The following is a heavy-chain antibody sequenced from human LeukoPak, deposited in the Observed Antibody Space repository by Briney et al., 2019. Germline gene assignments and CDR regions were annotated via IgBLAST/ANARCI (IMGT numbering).Heavy chain of an antibody. J-gene: IGHJ5*02. CDR3: AKWPSDIVVVPAA. Sequence: GGSLRLSCGASGFTFSSYGMHWVRQAPGKGLEWVAFIRYDGSNKYYADSVKGRFTISRDNSKNTLYLQMNSLRAEDTAVYYCAKWPSDIVVVPAAWGQGTLVTVSS. D-gene: IGHD2-2*01. CDR1: GFTFSSYG. CDR2: IRYDGSNK. V-gene: IGHV3-30*02.